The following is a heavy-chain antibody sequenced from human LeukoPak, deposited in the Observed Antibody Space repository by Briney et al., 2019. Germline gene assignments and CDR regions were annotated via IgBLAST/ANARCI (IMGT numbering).Heavy chain of an antibody. D-gene: IGHD1-26*01. V-gene: IGHV4-4*07. CDR2: IYTSGST. Sequence: PSETPSLTCTVSGGSISSYYWSWIRQPAGKGLEWIGRIYTSGSTNYNPSLKSRVTMSVDTSKNQFSLKLSSVTAADTAVYYCARGWSNLSTTGIWFDPWGQGTLVTVSS. CDR1: GGSISSYY. J-gene: IGHJ5*02. CDR3: ARGWSNLSTTGIWFDP.